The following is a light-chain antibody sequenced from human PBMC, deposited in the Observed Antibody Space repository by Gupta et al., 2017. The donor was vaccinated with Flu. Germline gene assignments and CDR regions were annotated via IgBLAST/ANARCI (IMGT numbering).Light chain of an antibody. CDR3: RQTAHWPYT. V-gene: IGKV2-30*02. J-gene: IGKJ2*01. Sequence: DVVMTQSPLYLPVTPGQPASISCRPSESLIHRDGITYLNWFHQRPGQSPRRLIYKVSNRDSGVPDRFSGGWSGTDFTLRISRVEPEDVGVYYCRQTAHWPYTFGQGTKLEIK. CDR2: KVS. CDR1: ESLIHRDGITY.